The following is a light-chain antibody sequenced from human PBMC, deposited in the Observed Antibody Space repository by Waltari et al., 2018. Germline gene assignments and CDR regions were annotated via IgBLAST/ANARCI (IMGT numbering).Light chain of an antibody. CDR3: QQYNDWPAT. Sequence: EVVLTQSPATLSVSPGERPTLSCRASQRVSSNLAWYQQKPGQAPRLLIYGASTTATGIPARFSGSGSGTEFTLTISSLQSEDFAMYYCQQYNDWPATFGQGTKVEIK. V-gene: IGKV3-15*01. J-gene: IGKJ1*01. CDR2: GAS. CDR1: QRVSSN.